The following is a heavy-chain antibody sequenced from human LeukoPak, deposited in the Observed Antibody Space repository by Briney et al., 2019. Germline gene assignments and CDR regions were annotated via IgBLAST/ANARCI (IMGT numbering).Heavy chain of an antibody. V-gene: IGHV4-30-2*01. Sequence: SETLSLTCTVSGGSISSGGYYWSWIRQPPGKGLEWIGYIYHSGSTYYNPSLKSRVTISVDRSKNQFSLKLSSVTAADTAVYYCARDPSLLCSSTSCQKDHYMDVWGKGTTVTVSS. CDR1: GGSISSGGYY. CDR3: ARDPSLLCSSTSCQKDHYMDV. CDR2: IYHSGST. J-gene: IGHJ6*03. D-gene: IGHD2-2*01.